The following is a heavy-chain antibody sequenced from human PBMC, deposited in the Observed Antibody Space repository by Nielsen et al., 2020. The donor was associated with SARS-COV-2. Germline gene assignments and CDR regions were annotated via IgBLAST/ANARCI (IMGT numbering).Heavy chain of an antibody. J-gene: IGHJ4*02. D-gene: IGHD3/OR15-3a*01. V-gene: IGHV3-30-3*01. CDR1: GFTFSSYA. Sequence: GGSLRLSCAASGFTFSSYAMHWVRQAPGKGLEWVAVISYDGSNKYYADSVKGRFTISRDNSKNTLYLQMNSLRAEDTAVYYCARGEDFCLDYWGQGTLVTVSS. CDR2: ISYDGSNK. CDR3: ARGEDFCLDY.